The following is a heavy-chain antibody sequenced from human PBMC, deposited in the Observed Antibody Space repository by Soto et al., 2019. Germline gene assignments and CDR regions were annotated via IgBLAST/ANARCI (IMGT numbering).Heavy chain of an antibody. CDR3: ARDPSIVLVPAATYYYYYYGIDV. Sequence: GGSLRLCCAASGFTFSSYWMSWVRQAPGKGLEWVANIKQDGSEKYYVDSVKGRFTISRDNAKNSLYLQMNSLRAEDTAVYYCARDPSIVLVPAATYYYYYYGIDVRAQRTTVTGSS. D-gene: IGHD2-2*01. CDR1: GFTFSSYW. V-gene: IGHV3-7*01. J-gene: IGHJ6*02. CDR2: IKQDGSEK.